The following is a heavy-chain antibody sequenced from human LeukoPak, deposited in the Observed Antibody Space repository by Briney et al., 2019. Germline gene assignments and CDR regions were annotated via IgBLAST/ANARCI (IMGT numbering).Heavy chain of an antibody. CDR1: GYTFTSYG. Sequence: RASVKVSCKASGYTFTSYGISWVRQAPGQGLEWMGWISAYNGNTNYAQKLQGRVTMTTDTSTSTAYMELSSLRSEDTAVYYCARARIAAASLNWFDPWGQGTLVTVSS. J-gene: IGHJ5*02. D-gene: IGHD6-13*01. CDR2: ISAYNGNT. V-gene: IGHV1-18*01. CDR3: ARARIAAASLNWFDP.